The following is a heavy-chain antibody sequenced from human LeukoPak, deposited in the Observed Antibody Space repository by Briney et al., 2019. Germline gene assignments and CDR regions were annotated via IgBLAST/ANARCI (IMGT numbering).Heavy chain of an antibody. J-gene: IGHJ4*02. Sequence: PSETLSLTCAVYLGSFSGYYWSWIRQPPGKGLEWMGEINHSGSTNYNPSLKSRVTISVDTSKNQFSLTLSSVTAADTAVYYCARGRSTTVTTWYYFDYWGQGTLVTVSS. CDR3: ARGRSTTVTTWYYFDY. V-gene: IGHV4-34*01. CDR1: LGSFSGYY. CDR2: INHSGST. D-gene: IGHD4-17*01.